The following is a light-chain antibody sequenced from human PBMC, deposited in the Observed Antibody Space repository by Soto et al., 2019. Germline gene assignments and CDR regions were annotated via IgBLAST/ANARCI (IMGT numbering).Light chain of an antibody. Sequence: QSALTQPPSASGSPGQSVTISCTGTSSDVGWTYNYVSWYQQHPDKAPKLIIYDVNKRPSGVPDRFSGSKSGNTASLTVSGLQAEDEADYYCLSNAVSNTYVFGTGTKVTVL. CDR3: LSNAVSNTYV. CDR1: SSDVGWTYNY. J-gene: IGLJ1*01. CDR2: DVN. V-gene: IGLV2-8*01.